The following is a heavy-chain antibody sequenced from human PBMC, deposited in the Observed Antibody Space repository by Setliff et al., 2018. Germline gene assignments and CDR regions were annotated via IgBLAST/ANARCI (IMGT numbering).Heavy chain of an antibody. CDR1: GFSFSTYA. V-gene: IGHV3-33*01. J-gene: IGHJ6*03. CDR3: ARETTMTYYFYYMDV. Sequence: LSLTCAASGFSFSTYAMHWVRQAPGKGLEWVALIWYDGSNIHYVDSVKGRFTISRDNSKNQFSLTLSSVTAADTAVYYCARETTMTYYFYYMDVWGKGTTVTVSS. CDR2: IWYDGSNI. D-gene: IGHD4-17*01.